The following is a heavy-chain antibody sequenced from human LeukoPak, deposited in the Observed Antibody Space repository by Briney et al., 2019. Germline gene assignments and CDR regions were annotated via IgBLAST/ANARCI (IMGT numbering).Heavy chain of an antibody. J-gene: IGHJ4*02. D-gene: IGHD3-16*01. CDR1: GFTFRNYW. CDR2: TKPDGSAE. Sequence: GGSLRLSCAASGFTFRNYWMGWDRQAPGKGLEWVANTKPDGSAEYYADSVRGRFTTSRDNANNFLCLQMNSLRAEDTAVYYLAGDGCLNKNFDYWGQGTLVTVSS. V-gene: IGHV3-7*01. CDR3: AGDGCLNKNFDY.